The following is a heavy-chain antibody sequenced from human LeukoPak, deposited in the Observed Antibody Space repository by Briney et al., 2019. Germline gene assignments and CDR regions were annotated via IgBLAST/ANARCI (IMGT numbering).Heavy chain of an antibody. CDR2: IYSGGST. CDR3: ARDPAVNYYDIRSFGMDV. CDR1: GFTVSSNY. D-gene: IGHD3-9*01. J-gene: IGHJ6*02. V-gene: IGHV3-53*01. Sequence: PGGSLRLSCAASGFTVSSNYMSWVRQAPGKGLEWVSVIYSGGSTYYADSVKGRFTISRDNSKNTLYLQMNSLRAEDTAVYYCARDPAVNYYDIRSFGMDVWGQGTTVTVSS.